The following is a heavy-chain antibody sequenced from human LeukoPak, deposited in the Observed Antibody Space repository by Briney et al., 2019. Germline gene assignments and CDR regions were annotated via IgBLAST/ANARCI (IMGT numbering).Heavy chain of an antibody. D-gene: IGHD3-22*01. CDR2: ISYDGSNK. CDR1: GFTFSSYA. V-gene: IGHV3-30*01. Sequence: GRSLRLSCAASGFTFSSYAMHWVRQAPGKGLEWVAVISYDGSNKYYADSVKGRFTISRDNSKNTLYLQMNSLRAEDTAVYYCARDHANYYDSSGYSYYYGMDVWGQGTTVTVSS. CDR3: ARDHANYYDSSGYSYYYGMDV. J-gene: IGHJ6*02.